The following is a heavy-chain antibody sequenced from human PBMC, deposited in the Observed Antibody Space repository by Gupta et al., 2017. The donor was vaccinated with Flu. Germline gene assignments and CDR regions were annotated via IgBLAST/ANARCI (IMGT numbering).Heavy chain of an antibody. CDR3: AHSEPSYGGGAFDY. CDR2: IYWDDDK. V-gene: IGHV2-5*02. CDR1: GFSFSTSGGG. Sequence: QITLKESGPTLVKPTQTLTLTCTFSGFSFSTSGGGVGWIRQPPGRALEWLALIYWDDDKRYSPSLKSRLTITKDTSENQVVLRMANMDPADTATYYCAHSEPSYGGGAFDYWGQGTLVTVSS. D-gene: IGHD3-10*01. J-gene: IGHJ4*02.